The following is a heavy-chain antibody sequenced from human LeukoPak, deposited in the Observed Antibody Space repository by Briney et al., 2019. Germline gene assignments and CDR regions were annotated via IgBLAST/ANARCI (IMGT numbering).Heavy chain of an antibody. CDR1: GGSVSSGSYY. Sequence: SETLSLTCAVSGGSVSSGSYYWSWIRQPPGKGLEWIGYIYYSGSTNYNPSLKSRVTISVDTSKNQFSLKLSSVTAADTAVYYCASEGAGTFVYWGQGTLVTVSS. CDR2: IYYSGST. J-gene: IGHJ4*02. D-gene: IGHD6-13*01. V-gene: IGHV4-61*01. CDR3: ASEGAGTFVY.